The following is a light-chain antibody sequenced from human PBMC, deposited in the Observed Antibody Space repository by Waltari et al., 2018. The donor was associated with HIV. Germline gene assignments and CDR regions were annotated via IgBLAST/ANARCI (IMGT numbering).Light chain of an antibody. CDR3: CSYASTTAFV. V-gene: IGLV2-23*02. Sequence: QSALTQPASVSGSPGQSITISCTGPNSDVGDYNLVSWYQQHPGKAPKLIIYEVNKRPSVVSNRFSGSKSDNTASLTISGLQAEDEADYYCCSYASTTAFVFGTGTKVNVL. CDR2: EVN. CDR1: NSDVGDYNL. J-gene: IGLJ1*01.